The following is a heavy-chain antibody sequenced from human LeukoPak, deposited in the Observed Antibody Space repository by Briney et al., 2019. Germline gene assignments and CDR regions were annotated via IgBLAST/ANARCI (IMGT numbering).Heavy chain of an antibody. CDR1: GGSISSDY. D-gene: IGHD4-11*01. Sequence: PSETLSLTCTVAGGSISSDYWGWIRQPPGKGLEWNGYIHYSGSTNYNTSLKSQVTISLDTSKNQFSLKLSSVTAADTAVYYCARGSYSNSDYWGQGTLVTVSS. CDR3: ARGSYSNSDY. V-gene: IGHV4-59*08. J-gene: IGHJ4*02. CDR2: IHYSGST.